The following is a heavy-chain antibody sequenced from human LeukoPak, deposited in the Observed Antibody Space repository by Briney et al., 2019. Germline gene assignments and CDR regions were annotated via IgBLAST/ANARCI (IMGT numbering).Heavy chain of an antibody. D-gene: IGHD4-11*01. CDR3: ARRNIPDY. J-gene: IGHJ4*02. Sequence: SETLSLTCAVYGGSFSGYYWSWIRQSPGKGLEWIGEINHSGSTNYNPSLKSRVTISVDTSKNQFSLKLSSVTAADTAVYYCARRNIPDYWGQGTLVAVSS. CDR1: GGSFSGYY. V-gene: IGHV4-34*01. CDR2: INHSGST.